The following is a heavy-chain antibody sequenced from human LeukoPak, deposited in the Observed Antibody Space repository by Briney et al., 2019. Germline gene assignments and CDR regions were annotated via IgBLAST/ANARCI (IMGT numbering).Heavy chain of an antibody. D-gene: IGHD5-18*01. Sequence: SETLSLTCTVSGGSISSYYWSWIRQPAGKGLEWIGYIYYSGSTNYNPSLKSRVTISVDTSKNQFSLKLSSVTAADTAVYYCARDRIQLWSDGRYYYYGMDVWGQGTTVTVSS. V-gene: IGHV4-59*01. CDR1: GGSISSYY. J-gene: IGHJ6*02. CDR3: ARDRIQLWSDGRYYYYGMDV. CDR2: IYYSGST.